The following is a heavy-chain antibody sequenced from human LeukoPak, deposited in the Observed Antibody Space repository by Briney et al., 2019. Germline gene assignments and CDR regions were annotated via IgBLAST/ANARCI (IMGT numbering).Heavy chain of an antibody. D-gene: IGHD6-13*01. V-gene: IGHV3-21*01. Sequence: SVKGRFTLSRDNAKNSLYLQMNSLRGEDTAVYYCARDRYSSSWWGHWGQGTLVTVSS. CDR3: ARDRYSSSWWGH. J-gene: IGHJ4*02.